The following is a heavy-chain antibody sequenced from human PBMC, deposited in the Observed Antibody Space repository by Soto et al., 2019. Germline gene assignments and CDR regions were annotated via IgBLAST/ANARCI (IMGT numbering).Heavy chain of an antibody. CDR3: ARDYGYSRTYHYYFYGMDV. CDR1: GFTFSSYW. V-gene: IGHV3-7*03. Sequence: PGGSLRLSCAASGFTFSSYWMNWVRQAPGKGLEWVANIKQGGSEKYYVDSVKGRFTISRDNAKNSLFLQMDSLRAEDTAVYYCARDYGYSRTYHYYFYGMDVWGQGTTVTVSS. CDR2: IKQGGSEK. J-gene: IGHJ6*02. D-gene: IGHD6-13*01.